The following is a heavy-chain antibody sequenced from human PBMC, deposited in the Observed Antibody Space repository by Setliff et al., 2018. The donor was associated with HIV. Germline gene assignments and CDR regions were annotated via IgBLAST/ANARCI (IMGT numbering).Heavy chain of an antibody. CDR3: AIGSSNWPHRPNNYYFDY. D-gene: IGHD6-13*01. CDR2: INAGNGDT. J-gene: IGHJ4*02. Sequence: ASVQVSCKASGDTFTTYALHWVRQASGQRLEWMGWINAGNGDTKSSQKFQGRVTITSDTSTSTAYMELSSLRSEGTGVYYCAIGSSNWPHRPNNYYFDYWGQVTPVTVSS. CDR1: GDTFTTYA. V-gene: IGHV1-3*01.